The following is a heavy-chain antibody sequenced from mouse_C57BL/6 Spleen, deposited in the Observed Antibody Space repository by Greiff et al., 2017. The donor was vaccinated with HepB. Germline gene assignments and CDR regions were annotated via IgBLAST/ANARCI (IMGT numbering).Heavy chain of an antibody. J-gene: IGHJ4*01. V-gene: IGHV1-7*01. Sequence: VQLQQSGAELAKPGASVKLSCKASGYTFTSYWMHWVKQRPGQGLEWIGYINPSSGYTKYNQKFKDKATLTADKSSSTAYMQLSSLTYEDSAVYYCARPLIPYYYAMDYWGQGTSVTVSS. CDR2: INPSSGYT. CDR3: ARPLIPYYYAMDY. CDR1: GYTFTSYW.